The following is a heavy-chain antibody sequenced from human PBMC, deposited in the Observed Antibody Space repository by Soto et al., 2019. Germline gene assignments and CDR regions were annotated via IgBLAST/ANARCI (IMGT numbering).Heavy chain of an antibody. J-gene: IGHJ4*02. Sequence: QLQLQESGPGLVKPSETLSLTCTVSGGSIGTNDHYWGWIRRPPGKGLEWIASISYSGNTYYAPSLKSRVTISADTSKNQFSLKLSSVTAADTAIYYCARHLTYFPFEFWGQGIPVTVSS. CDR1: GGSIGTNDHY. D-gene: IGHD2-8*01. CDR2: ISYSGNT. V-gene: IGHV4-39*01. CDR3: ARHLTYFPFEF.